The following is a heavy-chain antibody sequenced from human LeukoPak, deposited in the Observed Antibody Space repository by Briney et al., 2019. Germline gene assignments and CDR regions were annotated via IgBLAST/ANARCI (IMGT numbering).Heavy chain of an antibody. D-gene: IGHD3-22*01. CDR1: GFPFSNYW. CDR3: ARDLGQYYDTSDNWFDP. CDR2: INSDGINT. Sequence: PGGSLRLSCADSGFPFSNYWVHWVRLAPGKGLVWVSRINSDGINTSYADSVKGRFTISRDNAKNTLNLQMNSLRAEDTAVYYCARDLGQYYDTSDNWFDPWGQGTLVTVSS. V-gene: IGHV3-74*01. J-gene: IGHJ5*02.